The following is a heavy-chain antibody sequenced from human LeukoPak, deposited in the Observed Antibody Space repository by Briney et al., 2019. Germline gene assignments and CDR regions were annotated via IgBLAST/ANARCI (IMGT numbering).Heavy chain of an antibody. V-gene: IGHV4-59*01. D-gene: IGHD2-2*01. Sequence: SETLSLTCTVSGGSISSYYWSWIRQPPGKGLEWIGYIYYSGSTNYNPSLKSRVTISVDTSKNQFSLKLSSVTAADTAVYYCARRIVGFVVVPAAMAFDIWGQGTMVTVSS. CDR2: IYYSGST. CDR3: ARRIVGFVVVPAAMAFDI. J-gene: IGHJ3*02. CDR1: GGSISSYY.